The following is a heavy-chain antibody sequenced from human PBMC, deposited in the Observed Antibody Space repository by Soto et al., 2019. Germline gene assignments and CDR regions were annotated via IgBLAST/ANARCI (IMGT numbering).Heavy chain of an antibody. Sequence: QVQLVESGGGVVQPGRSLRLSCAASGFTFSSYAMHWVRQAPGKGLEWVAVISYDGSNKYYADSVKGRFTISRDNSKNTLYLQMNSLRAEDTAVYYCASGYSGYDFHYFDYWGQGTLVTVSS. V-gene: IGHV3-30-3*01. CDR3: ASGYSGYDFHYFDY. CDR2: ISYDGSNK. D-gene: IGHD5-12*01. CDR1: GFTFSSYA. J-gene: IGHJ4*02.